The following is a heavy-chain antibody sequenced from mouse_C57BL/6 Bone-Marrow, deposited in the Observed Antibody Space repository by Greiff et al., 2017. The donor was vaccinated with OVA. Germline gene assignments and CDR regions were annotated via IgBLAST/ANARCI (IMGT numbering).Heavy chain of an antibody. CDR2: IYPRSGNT. V-gene: IGHV1-81*01. CDR3: ARREDYYGSSYLSWFAY. J-gene: IGHJ3*01. D-gene: IGHD1-1*01. Sequence: VQLVESGAELARPGASVKLSCKASGYTFTSYGISWVKQRTGQGLEWIGEIYPRSGNTYYNEKFKGKATLTADKSSSTAYMELRSLTSEDSAVYFCARREDYYGSSYLSWFAYWGQGTLVTVSA. CDR1: GYTFTSYG.